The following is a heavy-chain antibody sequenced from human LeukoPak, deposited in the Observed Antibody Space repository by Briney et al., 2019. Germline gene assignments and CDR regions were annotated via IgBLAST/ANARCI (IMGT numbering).Heavy chain of an antibody. CDR2: ISGSGGST. Sequence: GGSLRLSCAASGSTFSSYAMSWVRQAPGKGLEWVSAISGSGGSTYYADSVKGRFTISRDNSKNTLYLQMNSLKTEDTAVYYCTTYESYWNYWGQGTLVTVSS. CDR1: GSTFSSYA. J-gene: IGHJ4*02. V-gene: IGHV3-23*01. D-gene: IGHD1-26*01. CDR3: TTYESYWNY.